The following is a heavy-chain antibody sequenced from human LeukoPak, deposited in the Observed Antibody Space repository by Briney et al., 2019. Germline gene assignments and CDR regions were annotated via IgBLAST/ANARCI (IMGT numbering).Heavy chain of an antibody. J-gene: IGHJ3*02. CDR2: FDPEDGET. CDR1: GYTLTELS. Sequence: PGASVKVSCKVSGYTLTELSMHWVRQAPGRGLEWMGGFDPEDGETIYAQKFQGRVTMTEDTSTDTVYMELSSLRSEDTAVYYCATAFLPFVVVPADAFDIWGPGTMVTVSS. V-gene: IGHV1-24*01. CDR3: ATAFLPFVVVPADAFDI. D-gene: IGHD2-2*01.